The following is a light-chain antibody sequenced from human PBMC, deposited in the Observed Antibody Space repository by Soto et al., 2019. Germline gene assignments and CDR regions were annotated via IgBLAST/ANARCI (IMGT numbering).Light chain of an antibody. Sequence: QSVLTQPPSVSAAPGQTVTLSCSGSTSNIGNNYISWYQQLPGTAPKLLIYDNDKRTSEIPARFSGSKSGTSATLGITGLQTGDEAEYFCGTWDSNLNGVVFGGGTKLTVL. J-gene: IGLJ3*02. CDR1: TSNIGNNY. V-gene: IGLV1-51*01. CDR2: DND. CDR3: GTWDSNLNGVV.